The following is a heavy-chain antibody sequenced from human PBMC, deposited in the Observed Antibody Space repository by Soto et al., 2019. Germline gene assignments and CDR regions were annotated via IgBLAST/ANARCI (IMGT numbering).Heavy chain of an antibody. D-gene: IGHD6-19*01. CDR2: INHSGST. Sequence: PSETLSLTCAVYGGSFSGYYWSWIRQPPGKGLEWIGEINHSGSTNYNPSLKSRVTISVDTSKNQFSLKLSSVTAADTAVYYCARAGQWQNDYWFDPWGQGTLVTVSS. V-gene: IGHV4-34*01. CDR1: GGSFSGYY. CDR3: ARAGQWQNDYWFDP. J-gene: IGHJ5*02.